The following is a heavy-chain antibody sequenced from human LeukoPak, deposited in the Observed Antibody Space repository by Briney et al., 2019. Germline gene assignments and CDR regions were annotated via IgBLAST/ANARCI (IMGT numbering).Heavy chain of an antibody. D-gene: IGHD3-3*01. CDR3: TRDREDFWSDGMDV. CDR1: GFTFGDYA. CDR2: IRSKAYGGTT. V-gene: IGHV3-49*04. Sequence: VQPGGSLRLSCTASGFTFGDYAMSWVRQAPGKGLEWVGFIRSKAYGGTTEYAASVKGRFTISRDDSKSIAYLQMNSLKTEDTAVYYCTRDREDFWSDGMDVWGQGTTVTVSS. J-gene: IGHJ6*02.